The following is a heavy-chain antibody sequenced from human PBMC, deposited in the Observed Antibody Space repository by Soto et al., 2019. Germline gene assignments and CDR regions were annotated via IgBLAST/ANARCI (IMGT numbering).Heavy chain of an antibody. D-gene: IGHD6-19*01. Sequence: EVQLVESGGGLVQPGGSLRLSCVASGFTFISSFMGWVRQAPGKGLEWVANINQDGGVTYYVDSVGGRFTISRDNTKDSLYLQMNSLRREDTAMYYCARYFRGSGRYFFDYWGQGTLVTVSS. CDR3: ARYFRGSGRYFFDY. CDR2: INQDGGVT. V-gene: IGHV3-7*03. J-gene: IGHJ4*02. CDR1: GFTFISSF.